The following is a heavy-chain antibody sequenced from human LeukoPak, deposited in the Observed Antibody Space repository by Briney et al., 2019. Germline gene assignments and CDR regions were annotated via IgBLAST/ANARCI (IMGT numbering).Heavy chain of an antibody. CDR3: ARMSRFSWTPYYFDY. V-gene: IGHV4-59*01. CDR2: IYHNGIT. CDR1: GDSISSFY. D-gene: IGHD3/OR15-3a*01. J-gene: IGHJ4*02. Sequence: PSETLSLTCTVSGDSISSFYWSWIRQPPGKGLEWIGYIYHNGITNYNPFLKSRVTISIDTSKTQFSLKLSSVTAADTAVYYCARMSRFSWTPYYFDYWSQGTLVIVSS.